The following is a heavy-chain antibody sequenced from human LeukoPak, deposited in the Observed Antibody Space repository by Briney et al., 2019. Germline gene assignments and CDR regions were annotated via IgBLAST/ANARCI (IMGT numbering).Heavy chain of an antibody. CDR2: IYYSGST. J-gene: IGHJ4*02. V-gene: IGHV4-31*03. Sequence: SETLSLTCTVCGCSIRSGGYYWSWIPQHPGDCLEWIGYIYYSGSTYYNPSLKSRVTISIDTSKNQFSLKLSSVTAADTAVYYCARAGGFFSPFGYWGQGTLVTVSS. CDR1: GCSIRSGGYY. CDR3: ARAGGFFSPFGY. D-gene: IGHD3-16*01.